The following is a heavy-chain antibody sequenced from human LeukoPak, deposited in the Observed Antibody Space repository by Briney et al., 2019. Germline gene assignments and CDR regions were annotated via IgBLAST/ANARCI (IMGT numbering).Heavy chain of an antibody. CDR1: GGSISSSSYY. J-gene: IGHJ4*02. CDR3: ARHQGYGDYLDY. V-gene: IGHV4-39*01. D-gene: IGHD4-17*01. CDR2: IYYSGST. Sequence: SETLSLTCTVSGGSISSSSYYWGWIRQPPGKGLEWIGSIYYSGSTYYNPSLKSRVTISVDTSKNQLSLKLTSVTAADTAVYYCARHQGYGDYLDYWGQGTLVTVSS.